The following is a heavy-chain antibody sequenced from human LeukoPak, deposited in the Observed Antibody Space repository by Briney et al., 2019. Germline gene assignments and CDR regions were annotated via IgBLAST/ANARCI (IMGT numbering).Heavy chain of an antibody. D-gene: IGHD5-18*01. J-gene: IGHJ4*02. Sequence: GGSLRLSCAASGFTLSSYWMHWVRQAPGKGLVWVSRINSDGSSTSYADSVKGRFTISRDNAKNTLYLQMNSLRAEDTAVYYCARAVQVDTAMVWSPDFDYWGQGTLVTVSS. CDR2: INSDGSST. CDR1: GFTLSSYW. CDR3: ARAVQVDTAMVWSPDFDY. V-gene: IGHV3-74*01.